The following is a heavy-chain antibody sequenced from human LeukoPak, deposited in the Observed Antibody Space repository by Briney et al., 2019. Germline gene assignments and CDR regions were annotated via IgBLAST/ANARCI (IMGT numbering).Heavy chain of an antibody. J-gene: IGHJ4*02. D-gene: IGHD2-2*01. Sequence: GGSLRLSCVVSGFDFSGFSMSWVRQAPGKGLEWVAIMDEYGSDIFYVESVKGRFIISRANARNSLYLQMNNLRAEVTAVYYCARPRGCGSARCNNFDYWGQGTLVTVSS. CDR2: MDEYGSDI. V-gene: IGHV3-7*01. CDR1: GFDFSGFS. CDR3: ARPRGCGSARCNNFDY.